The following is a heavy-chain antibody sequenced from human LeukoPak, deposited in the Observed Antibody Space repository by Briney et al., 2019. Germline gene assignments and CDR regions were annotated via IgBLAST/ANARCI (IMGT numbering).Heavy chain of an antibody. Sequence: GGSLRLSCAASGFTFSSYWMSWVRQAPGKGLEWVANIKQDGSEKNYVDSVKGRFTISRDNAKNSLDLQMNSLRAEDTAVYYCARTGGYASSWAYWGQGTLVTVSS. D-gene: IGHD6-25*01. CDR1: GFTFSSYW. V-gene: IGHV3-7*01. J-gene: IGHJ4*02. CDR3: ARTGGYASSWAY. CDR2: IKQDGSEK.